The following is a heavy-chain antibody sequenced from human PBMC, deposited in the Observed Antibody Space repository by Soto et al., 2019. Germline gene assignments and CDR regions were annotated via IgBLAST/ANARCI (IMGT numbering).Heavy chain of an antibody. J-gene: IGHJ4*02. CDR1: GFTFSSYG. D-gene: IGHD1-26*01. CDR2: ISYDGSNK. V-gene: IGHV3-30*18. Sequence: GGSLRLSCAASGFTFSSYGMFWVLQAPGRGLEWVAFISYDGSNKCSDSVKGRFTISRDNSKNTLYLQMNSLRAEDTAVYYCAKGSYSGRYSDFDCWGQGTLVTVSS. CDR3: AKGSYSGRYSDFDC.